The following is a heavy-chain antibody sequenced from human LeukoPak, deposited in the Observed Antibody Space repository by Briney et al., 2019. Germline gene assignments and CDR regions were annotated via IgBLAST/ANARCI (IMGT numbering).Heavy chain of an antibody. D-gene: IGHD3-22*01. CDR3: AKDSYYDSSGYAFDI. CDR1: GFTFSSYG. Sequence: GGSLRLSCAASGFTFSSYGMHWVRQAPGKGLEWVAFIRYDGSNKYYADSVKGRFTISRDNSKNTLYLQMNSLRAEDTAVYYCAKDSYYDSSGYAFDIWGQGTMVTVSS. CDR2: IRYDGSNK. V-gene: IGHV3-30*02. J-gene: IGHJ3*02.